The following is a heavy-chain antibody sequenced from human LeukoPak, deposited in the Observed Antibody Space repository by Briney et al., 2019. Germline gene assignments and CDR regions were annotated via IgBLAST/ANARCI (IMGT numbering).Heavy chain of an antibody. V-gene: IGHV1-46*01. D-gene: IGHD2-21*02. CDR1: GYTFASYY. J-gene: IGHJ4*02. CDR2: INPSGGST. CDR3: ALAYCGGDRPSGY. Sequence: ASVKVSCKASGYTFASYYMHWVRQAPGQGLEWMGIINPSGGSTSYAQKLQGRVTMTRDTSTSTVYMELSSLRSEDTAVYYCALAYCGGDRPSGYWGQGTLVTVSS.